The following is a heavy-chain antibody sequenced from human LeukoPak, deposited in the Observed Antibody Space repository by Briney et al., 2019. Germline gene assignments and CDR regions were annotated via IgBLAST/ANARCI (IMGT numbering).Heavy chain of an antibody. D-gene: IGHD3-22*01. CDR1: GFTFSSYS. Sequence: PGGSLRLSCAASGFTFSSYSMNWVRQAPGKGLEWVSSISSSSSYIYYADPVKGRFTISRDNAKNSLYLQMNSLRAEDTAVYYCARDRYDSSGYYLPSLDYWGQGTLVTVSS. V-gene: IGHV3-21*01. CDR2: ISSSSSYI. CDR3: ARDRYDSSGYYLPSLDY. J-gene: IGHJ4*02.